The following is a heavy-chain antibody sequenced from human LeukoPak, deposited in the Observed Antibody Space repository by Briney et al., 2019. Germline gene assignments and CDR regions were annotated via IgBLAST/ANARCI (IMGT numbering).Heavy chain of an antibody. V-gene: IGHV3-23*01. CDR1: GFTFSSYA. J-gene: IGHJ4*02. Sequence: EGSLRLSCAASGFTFSSYAMSWVRQAPGKGLEWVSAISGNSGSTYYVDSVKGRFTISRDNSKNTLYLQMNSLRAEDTAVYYCAKSATYCSGGSCYLRGTFAFDYWGQGTLVTVSS. CDR2: ISGNSGST. D-gene: IGHD2-15*01. CDR3: AKSATYCSGGSCYLRGTFAFDY.